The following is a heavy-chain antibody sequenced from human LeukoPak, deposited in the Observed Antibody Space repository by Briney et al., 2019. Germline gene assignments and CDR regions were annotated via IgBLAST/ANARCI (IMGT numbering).Heavy chain of an antibody. J-gene: IGHJ4*02. V-gene: IGHV3-73*01. Sequence: GGSLRLSCAASGLTFSSYAMSWVRQASGEGLEWVGRIRSKANSYATAYAASVQGRFTISRDDSKNTAYLQMNSLETEDTAVYYCSSPYCTDGVCYPGYWGQGTLVTVSS. CDR3: SSPYCTDGVCYPGY. CDR1: GLTFSSYA. D-gene: IGHD2-8*01. CDR2: IRSKANSYAT.